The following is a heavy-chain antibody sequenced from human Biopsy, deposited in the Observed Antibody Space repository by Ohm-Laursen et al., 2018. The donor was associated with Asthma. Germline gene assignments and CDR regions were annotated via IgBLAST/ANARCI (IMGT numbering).Heavy chain of an antibody. CDR2: ISYDGSNK. Sequence: SLRLSCTASGFTFSSYGMHWVRQAPGKGLEWVAVISYDGSNKYYADSVKGRFTISRDNSKNTSYLQMHSLRAEDTAVYYCARGDSSNWSHYYFDYWGQGTLVTVSS. CDR3: ARGDSSNWSHYYFDY. J-gene: IGHJ4*02. D-gene: IGHD3-22*01. CDR1: GFTFSSYG. V-gene: IGHV3-30*03.